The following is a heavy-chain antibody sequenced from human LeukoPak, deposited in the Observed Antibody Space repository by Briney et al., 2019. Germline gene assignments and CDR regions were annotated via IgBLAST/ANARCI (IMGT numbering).Heavy chain of an antibody. Sequence: SQTLSLTCTVSGGSISSGSYYWSWIRQPPGKGLEWIGYIYYSGSTNYNPSLKSRVTISVDTSKNQFSLRLSSVTAADTAVYYCARGQREYSSSSRYFDYWGQGTLVTVSS. V-gene: IGHV4-61*01. D-gene: IGHD6-6*01. CDR2: IYYSGST. CDR3: ARGQREYSSSSRYFDY. J-gene: IGHJ4*02. CDR1: GGSISSGSYY.